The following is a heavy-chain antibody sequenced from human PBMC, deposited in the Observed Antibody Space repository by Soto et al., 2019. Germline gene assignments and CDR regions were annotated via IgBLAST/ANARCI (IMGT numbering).Heavy chain of an antibody. CDR2: IKEDGSEI. V-gene: IGHV3-7*03. Sequence: PGGSLRLSCVASGFTFSRYWLTWVRQAPGKGLEWLANIKEDGSEIYYVDSVKGRFTTSRDNAKNSLYLQMNSLRAEDTAVYYCARVVSGRDYGDSIDCWGRGTLVTVSS. CDR3: ARVVSGRDYGDSIDC. CDR1: GFTFSRYW. J-gene: IGHJ4*02. D-gene: IGHD4-17*01.